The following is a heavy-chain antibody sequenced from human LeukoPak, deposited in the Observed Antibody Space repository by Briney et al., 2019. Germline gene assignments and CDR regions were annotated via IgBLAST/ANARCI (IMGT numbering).Heavy chain of an antibody. CDR2: MSGSAGNT. CDR1: GFTISSYA. CDR3: AKDGEGLLEWSPALGH. V-gene: IGHV3-23*01. D-gene: IGHD3-3*01. J-gene: IGHJ4*02. Sequence: PGGSLRLSCAVSGFTISSYAMSWVRQAPGKGLEWVSAMSGSAGNTYYADSVRGRITISRDNSKNMLYLEMNSLRAEDTAVYYCAKDGEGLLEWSPALGHWGQGTLVTVSS.